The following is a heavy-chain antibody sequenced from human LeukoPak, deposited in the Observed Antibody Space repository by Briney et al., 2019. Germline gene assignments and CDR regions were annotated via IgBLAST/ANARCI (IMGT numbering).Heavy chain of an antibody. V-gene: IGHV3-11*01. Sequence: KPGGSLRLSCAASGFTFSDYYISWIGQAPGKGLDGVSYISSSGSTIYYADSVKGRFTISRDNAKNSLYLQMNSLRAEDTAVYYCARAKEYIAAIPGAFDIWGQGTMVTVSS. CDR1: GFTFSDYY. D-gene: IGHD6-13*01. CDR2: ISSSGSTI. J-gene: IGHJ3*02. CDR3: ARAKEYIAAIPGAFDI.